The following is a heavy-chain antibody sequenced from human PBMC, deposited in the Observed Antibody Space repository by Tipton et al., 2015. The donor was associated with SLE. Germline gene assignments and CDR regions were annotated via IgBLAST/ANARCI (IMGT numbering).Heavy chain of an antibody. CDR1: GGSISSHY. V-gene: IGHV4-59*11. Sequence: TLSLTCTVSGGSISSHYWSWIRQPPGKGLEWIGYIYYSGSTNYNPSLKSRVTISVDTSKNQFSLKLSSVTAADTAVYYCARIWGYWGQGTLVTVSS. J-gene: IGHJ4*02. D-gene: IGHD7-27*01. CDR2: IYYSGST. CDR3: ARIWGY.